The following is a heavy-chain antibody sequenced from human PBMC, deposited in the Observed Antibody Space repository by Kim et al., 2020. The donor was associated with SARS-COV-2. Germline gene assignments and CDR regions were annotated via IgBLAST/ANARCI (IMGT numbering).Heavy chain of an antibody. Sequence: PHPKSRVTISADTSKNQFSLRLGSVTAAETAVYYCAREPPRQYSSSWIDYWGQGTLVTVSS. D-gene: IGHD6-13*01. V-gene: IGHV4-4*08. CDR3: AREPPRQYSSSWIDY. J-gene: IGHJ4*02.